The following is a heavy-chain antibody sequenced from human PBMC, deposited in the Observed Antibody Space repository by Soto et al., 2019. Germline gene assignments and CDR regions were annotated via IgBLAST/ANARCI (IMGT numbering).Heavy chain of an antibody. CDR1: GFTFDDYA. CDR2: ISWNSGSI. CDR3: AGGLRFWSGYYYMDV. J-gene: IGHJ6*03. Sequence: LGGSLRLSCAASGFTFDDYAMHWVRQTPGKGLEWVSGISWNSGSIGYADSVKGRFTISRDNAKNSLYLQMNSLRAEDTALYYCAGGLRFWSGYYYMDVWGKGTTVTVSS. D-gene: IGHD3-3*01. V-gene: IGHV3-9*01.